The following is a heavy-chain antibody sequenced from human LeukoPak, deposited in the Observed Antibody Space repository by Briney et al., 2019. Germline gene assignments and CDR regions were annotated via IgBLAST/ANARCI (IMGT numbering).Heavy chain of an antibody. Sequence: GGSLRLSCAASGFTFSDYWMTWVRQAPGKGLELVANIKKDGSEKNYVDSVEGRFTISRDNAKNSLYLQMNSLRVEDTGVYYCVRHAGVYWGQGTLVTVSS. CDR2: IKKDGSEK. J-gene: IGHJ4*02. V-gene: IGHV3-7*01. CDR1: GFTFSDYW. CDR3: VRHAGVY. D-gene: IGHD7-27*01.